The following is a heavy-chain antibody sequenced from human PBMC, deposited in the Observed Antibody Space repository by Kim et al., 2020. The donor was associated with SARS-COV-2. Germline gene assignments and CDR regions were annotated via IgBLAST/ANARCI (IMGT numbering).Heavy chain of an antibody. CDR2: ISSSSSYT. CDR3: ARGIRYYYDSSGYYAGRGGDYYYYGMDV. D-gene: IGHD3-22*01. Sequence: GGSLRLSCAASGFTFSDYYMSWIRQAPGKGLEWVSYISSSSSYTNYADSVKGRFTISRDNAKNSLYLQMNSLRAEDTAVYYCARGIRYYYDSSGYYAGRGGDYYYYGMDVWGQGTTVTVSS. V-gene: IGHV3-11*05. J-gene: IGHJ6*02. CDR1: GFTFSDYY.